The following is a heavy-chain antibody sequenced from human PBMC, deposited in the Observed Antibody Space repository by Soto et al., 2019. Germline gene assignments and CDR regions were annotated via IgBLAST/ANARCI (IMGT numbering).Heavy chain of an antibody. Sequence: ASVKVSCKASGYRFTSYGIGWVRQAPGQGLEWMGWINAYNGNTNYAQNLQGRVTLTTDTSTSTAYMELRSLKASDTAMYYCARRPEDSGYDYYGMDVWGQGTTVTVSS. CDR3: ARRPEDSGYDYYGMDV. D-gene: IGHD1-26*01. V-gene: IGHV1-18*01. J-gene: IGHJ6*02. CDR2: INAYNGNT. CDR1: GYRFTSYG.